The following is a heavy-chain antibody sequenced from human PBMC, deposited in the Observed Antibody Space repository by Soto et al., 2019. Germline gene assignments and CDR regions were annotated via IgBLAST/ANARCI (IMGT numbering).Heavy chain of an antibody. CDR3: AREGTFDY. J-gene: IGHJ4*02. CDR1: GFTVSSNY. V-gene: IGHV3-53*01. Sequence: GGSLRLSCAASGFTVSSNYMSWVRQAPGKGLEWVSVIYINGSTYYSDSVKGRFTISRDNSKNTLYLQMNSLRAEDTAVYYCAREGTFDYWGQGTLVTVSS. CDR2: IYINGST.